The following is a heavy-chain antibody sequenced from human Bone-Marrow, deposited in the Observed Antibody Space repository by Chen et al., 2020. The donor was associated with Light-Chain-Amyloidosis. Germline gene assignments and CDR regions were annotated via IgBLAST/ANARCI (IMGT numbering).Heavy chain of an antibody. V-gene: IGHV3-23*01. CDR1: GFTFSSYA. CDR2: ISGSGGST. J-gene: IGHJ4*02. CDR3: ARDDKWAFDY. Sequence: EVQLLESGGGLVQPGGSLRLSCAASGFTFSSYAMTWVRQAPGKGLEWVSTISGSGGSTYYADSVKGRFTISRDNSKNTLYLQMNSLRAEDTAVYYCARDDKWAFDYWGQGTLVTVSS. D-gene: IGHD1-26*01.